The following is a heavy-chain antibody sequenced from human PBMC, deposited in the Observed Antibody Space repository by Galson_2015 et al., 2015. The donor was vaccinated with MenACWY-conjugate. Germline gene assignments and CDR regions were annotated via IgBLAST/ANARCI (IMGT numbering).Heavy chain of an antibody. CDR1: GFTFSTYA. CDR2: ISSSSSST. Sequence: SLRLSCAASGFTFSTYAMTWVRQAPGKGLEWVSSISSSSSSTYYADSVKGRFTISRDNSKNTLYLQMNNLRAVDTALYYCAKDIAVDGMWCFDYWGQGTLVTVSS. V-gene: IGHV3-23*01. J-gene: IGHJ4*02. CDR3: AKDIAVDGMWCFDY. D-gene: IGHD6-19*01.